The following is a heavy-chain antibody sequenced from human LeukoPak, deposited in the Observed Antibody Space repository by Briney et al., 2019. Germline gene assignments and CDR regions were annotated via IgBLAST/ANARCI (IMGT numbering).Heavy chain of an antibody. J-gene: IGHJ4*02. V-gene: IGHV4-59*01. CDR2: ISYSGNT. CDR3: TRGVGSGYSDD. Sequence: PSETLSLTCTVSGDSISSTYYWTWIRQPPGKGLEWIGYISYSGNTNYNPSLKSRVTISVDTSKNQFSLKLSSVTAADTAVYYCTRGVGSGYSDDWGQGTLVTVYS. D-gene: IGHD3-22*01. CDR1: GDSISSTYY.